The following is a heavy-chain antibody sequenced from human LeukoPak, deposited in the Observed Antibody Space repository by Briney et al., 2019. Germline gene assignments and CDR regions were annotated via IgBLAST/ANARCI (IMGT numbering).Heavy chain of an antibody. CDR3: ARSLGGGVDDYSGD. CDR2: IHYSGST. Sequence: SETLSLTCTVSGGSISSFYWSWIRQPPGKGLEWIGYIHYSGSTNYNPSLKSRVTISVDTSKNQFSLNLRSVTAADTAVYHCARSLGGGVDDYSGDWGQGTLVTVSS. D-gene: IGHD3-16*01. J-gene: IGHJ4*01. CDR1: GGSISSFY. V-gene: IGHV4-59*01.